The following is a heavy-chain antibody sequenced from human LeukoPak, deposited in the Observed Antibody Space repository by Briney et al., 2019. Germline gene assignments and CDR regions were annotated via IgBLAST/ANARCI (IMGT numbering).Heavy chain of an antibody. CDR3: ASDIVVVPADV. D-gene: IGHD2-2*01. Sequence: GGSLRLSCAASGFTFSSYSMNWVRQAPGKGLEWVSSISSSSSYIYYADSVKGRFTISRDNAKNSLYLQMNSLRAEDTAVYYCASDIVVVPADVWGKGTTVTVSS. CDR1: GFTFSSYS. V-gene: IGHV3-21*01. CDR2: ISSSSSYI. J-gene: IGHJ6*04.